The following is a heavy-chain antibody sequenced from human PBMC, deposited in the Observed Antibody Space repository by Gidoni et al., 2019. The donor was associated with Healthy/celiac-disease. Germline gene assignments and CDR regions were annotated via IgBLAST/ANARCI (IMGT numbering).Heavy chain of an antibody. D-gene: IGHD1-26*01. CDR2: ISYDGSNK. Sequence: QVQLVESGGGVVQPGRSLRRSWAASGFTFSSYGMHWVRQAPGKGLEWVAVISYDGSNKYYADSVKGRFTISRDNSKNTLYLQMNSLRAEDTAVYYCAKEVGAYFNWGQGTLVTVSS. CDR1: GFTFSSYG. V-gene: IGHV3-30*18. J-gene: IGHJ4*02. CDR3: AKEVGAYFN.